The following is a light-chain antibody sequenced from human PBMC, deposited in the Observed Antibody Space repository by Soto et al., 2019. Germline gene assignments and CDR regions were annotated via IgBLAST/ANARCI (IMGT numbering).Light chain of an antibody. CDR2: EVS. J-gene: IGLJ1*01. Sequence: QSALTQPASVSGSPGQSITISCTGTSSDVGGYNYVSWYQQHPGKAPKLMIYEVSTRPSGVSNRFSGSKSGNTASLTISGLQAEDEADYHCSSYTSSSTFYVFGTGTKVTVL. CDR3: SSYTSSSTFYV. V-gene: IGLV2-14*01. CDR1: SSDVGGYNY.